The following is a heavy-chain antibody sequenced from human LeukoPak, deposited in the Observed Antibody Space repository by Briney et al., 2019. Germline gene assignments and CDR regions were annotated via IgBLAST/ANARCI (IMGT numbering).Heavy chain of an antibody. V-gene: IGHV4-39*07. D-gene: IGHD3-22*01. J-gene: IGHJ4*02. Sequence: PSETLSLTCTVSGGSISSSSYYWGWIRQPPGKGLEWIGSIYYSGSTYYNPSLKSRVTISVDTSKNQFSLKLSSVTAADTAAYYCARDRDYYDTKGEGDYFDYWGQGTLVTVSS. CDR1: GGSISSSSYY. CDR3: ARDRDYYDTKGEGDYFDY. CDR2: IYYSGST.